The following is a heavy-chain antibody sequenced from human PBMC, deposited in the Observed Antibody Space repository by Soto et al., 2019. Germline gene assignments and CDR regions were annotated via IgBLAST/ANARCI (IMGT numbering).Heavy chain of an antibody. CDR2: IKSKTDGGTT. D-gene: IGHD1-26*01. J-gene: IGHJ4*02. Sequence: GESLRLSCAASGFTFSNAWMSWVRQAPGKGLEWVGRIKSKTDGGTTDYAAPVKGRFTISRDDSKNTLYLQMNSLKTEDTAVYYCTTGLDRGSYSYFDYWGQGTLVTVSS. CDR1: GFTFSNAW. V-gene: IGHV3-15*01. CDR3: TTGLDRGSYSYFDY.